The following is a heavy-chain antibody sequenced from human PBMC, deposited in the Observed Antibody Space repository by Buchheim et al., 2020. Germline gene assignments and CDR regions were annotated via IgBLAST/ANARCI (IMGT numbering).Heavy chain of an antibody. J-gene: IGHJ6*02. Sequence: QVQLQQWGAGLLKPSETLSLTCGVYGGSFTNFYWNWVRQTPGKGLEWIGEINDSGKTDYNPSLKSRVTISMDASNNQFSLKLMSVTAADTAVYFCARGEFGLTAMVYYGLDVWGQGTT. D-gene: IGHD2-21*02. CDR3: ARGEFGLTAMVYYGLDV. CDR1: GGSFTNFY. CDR2: INDSGKT. V-gene: IGHV4-34*01.